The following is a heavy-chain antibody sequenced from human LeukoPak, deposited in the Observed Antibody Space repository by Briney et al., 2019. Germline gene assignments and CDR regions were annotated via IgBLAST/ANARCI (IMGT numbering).Heavy chain of an antibody. J-gene: IGHJ6*02. CDR1: GGSISSYY. V-gene: IGHV4-59*01. CDR3: ARDNDYYYGMDV. Sequence: SETLSLTCTVSGGSISSYYWSWIRQPPGKGLEWIGYIYYSGSTNYNPSLKSRATISVDTSKNQFSLKLSSVTAADTAVYYCARDNDYYYGMDVWGQGTTVTVSS. CDR2: IYYSGST.